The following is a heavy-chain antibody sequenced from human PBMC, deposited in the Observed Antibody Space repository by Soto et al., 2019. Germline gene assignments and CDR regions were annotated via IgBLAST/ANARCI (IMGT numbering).Heavy chain of an antibody. J-gene: IGHJ4*02. D-gene: IGHD1-20*01. CDR3: AHRRGGYNWDGGYFDY. CDR1: GFSITFSGVG. CDR2: AYGDDDN. V-gene: IGHV2-5*02. Sequence: QITLKESGPTLVKPTQTLTLTCTLSGFSITFSGVGVSCIRQPPGQALEWLAVAYGDDDNRYSPSLRSRLTLSKDTSKNHLVLMMTNMDPVYTATYYCAHRRGGYNWDGGYFDYWGKVNMLTASS.